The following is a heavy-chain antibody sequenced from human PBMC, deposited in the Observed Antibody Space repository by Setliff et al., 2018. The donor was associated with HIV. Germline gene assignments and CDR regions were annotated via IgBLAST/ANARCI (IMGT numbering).Heavy chain of an antibody. D-gene: IGHD2-15*01. CDR2: INPNNGGT. CDR1: TFLVTGYN. J-gene: IGHJ3*01. Sequence: ASVKVSCKALTFLVTGYNIHWVRLAPGHGPEWLGRINPNNGGTDYAQKFQGRVTMSLDTSTNTIYLELKGLTSDDTAVYYCAKPRIFDSFDGWGPGTVVTVS. CDR3: AKPRIFDSFDG. V-gene: IGHV1-2*06.